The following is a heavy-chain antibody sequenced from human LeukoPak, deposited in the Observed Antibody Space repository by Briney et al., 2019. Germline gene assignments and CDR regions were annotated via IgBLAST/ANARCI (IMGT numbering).Heavy chain of an antibody. V-gene: IGHV4-61*02. Sequence: SQTLSLTCTVSGGSISSASYYWSWIRQPAGKGLEWIGRIYTSGSTNYNPSLKSRVTMSVDTSKNQFSLKLSSVTAADTAVYYCARTHWGFHDAFDTWGQGTMVTVSS. D-gene: IGHD7-27*01. CDR3: ARTHWGFHDAFDT. J-gene: IGHJ3*02. CDR1: GGSISSASYY. CDR2: IYTSGST.